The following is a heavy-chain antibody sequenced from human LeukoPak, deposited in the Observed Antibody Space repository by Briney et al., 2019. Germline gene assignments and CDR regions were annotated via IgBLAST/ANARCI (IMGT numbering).Heavy chain of an antibody. V-gene: IGHV3-48*03. CDR2: ISSSGSTI. D-gene: IGHD3-10*01. CDR1: RFTFSSYE. J-gene: IGHJ4*02. Sequence: GGSLRLSCAASRFTFSSYEMNWVRQAPGKGLEWVSYISSSGSTIYYADSVKGRFTISRDNAKNSLYLQMNSLRAEDTAVYYCARDARITMVRGVIITKNDYWGQGTLVTVSS. CDR3: ARDARITMVRGVIITKNDY.